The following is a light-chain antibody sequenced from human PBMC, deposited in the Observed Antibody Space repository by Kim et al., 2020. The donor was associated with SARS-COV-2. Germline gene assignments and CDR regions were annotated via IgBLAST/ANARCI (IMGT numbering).Light chain of an antibody. CDR2: GAS. J-gene: IGKJ1*01. V-gene: IGKV3-20*01. CDR1: ENINNN. Sequence: IVLTQSPGTLSLSPGERATLSCRASENINNNLAWYQQKPGQAPRLLVYGASTRVTGIPDRFSGSGSGTDFTLTISRLEPEDFALYYCQQYGRSRTFGQGTKVDIK. CDR3: QQYGRSRT.